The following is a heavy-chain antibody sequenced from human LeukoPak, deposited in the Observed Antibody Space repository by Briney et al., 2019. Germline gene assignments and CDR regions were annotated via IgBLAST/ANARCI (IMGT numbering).Heavy chain of an antibody. V-gene: IGHV3-30-3*01. CDR1: GFTFSSYA. J-gene: IGHJ4*02. D-gene: IGHD1-26*01. Sequence: GGSLRLSCAASGFTFSSYAMHWVRQAPGKGLEWVAVISYDGSNKYYADSVKGRFTISRDNSKNTLYLQMNSLRAEDTAVYYCARRDSGSYYDPFFDYWGQGTLVTVSS. CDR3: ARRDSGSYYDPFFDY. CDR2: ISYDGSNK.